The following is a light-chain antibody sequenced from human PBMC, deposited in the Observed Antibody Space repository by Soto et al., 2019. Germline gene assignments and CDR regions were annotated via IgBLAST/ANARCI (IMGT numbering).Light chain of an antibody. V-gene: IGKV1-27*01. CDR3: QTYNSAPRT. Sequence: DIQMTQSPSSLSSSVGDRVTITCRASQVISNYVAWYQQKPGKVPKLLIYAASTLSSGVPSRFSGSGSGTDFTLTISSLQPEDVATYYCQTYNSAPRTLGQGTKVEI. CDR2: AAS. J-gene: IGKJ1*01. CDR1: QVISNY.